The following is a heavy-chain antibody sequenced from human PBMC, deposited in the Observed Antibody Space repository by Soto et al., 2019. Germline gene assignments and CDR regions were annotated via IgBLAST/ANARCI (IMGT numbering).Heavy chain of an antibody. CDR1: GGSFSGYY. J-gene: IGHJ6*04. CDR3: ARGQVYYYYGMDV. Sequence: QVQLQQWGAGLLKPSETLSLTCAVYGGSFSGYYWSWIRQPPGKGLEWIGEVNHSGRTNYNPSLKSRVTISVDTSKNQFSLKLSSVTAADTAVYYCARGQVYYYYGMDVWGKGTTVTVSS. CDR2: VNHSGRT. V-gene: IGHV4-34*01.